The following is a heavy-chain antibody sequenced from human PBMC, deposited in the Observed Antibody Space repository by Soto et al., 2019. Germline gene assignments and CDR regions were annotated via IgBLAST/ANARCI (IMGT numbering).Heavy chain of an antibody. D-gene: IGHD1-26*01. Sequence: PGGSLRLSCESSVFTFSGYGMHCVRQSPGKWLEWVAVISYYGTNEYYEDSVKGRFTISRDNSKNTLYLQMNSLRIEDTAVYFCAKEDTSGRYSLDYWGQGSQVTVSS. V-gene: IGHV3-30*18. CDR3: AKEDTSGRYSLDY. CDR1: VFTFSGYG. CDR2: ISYYGTNE. J-gene: IGHJ4*02.